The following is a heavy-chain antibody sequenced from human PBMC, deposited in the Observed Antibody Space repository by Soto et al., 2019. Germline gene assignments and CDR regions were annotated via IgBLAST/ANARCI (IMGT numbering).Heavy chain of an antibody. CDR1: GGSFSGYC. CDR3: ARGHYYDSSGYLVPSAPFDY. J-gene: IGHJ4*02. D-gene: IGHD3-22*01. CDR2: INHSRST. Sequence: SETLSLTCAVYGGSFSGYCWSWIRQPPGKGLEWIGEINHSRSTNYNPSLKSRFTISIEQSKNQLSLKLSSVTAADTAVYYCARGHYYDSSGYLVPSAPFDYWGQGTLVTVSS. V-gene: IGHV4-34*01.